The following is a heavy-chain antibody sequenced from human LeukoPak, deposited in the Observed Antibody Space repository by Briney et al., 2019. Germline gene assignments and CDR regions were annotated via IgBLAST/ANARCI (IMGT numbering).Heavy chain of an antibody. D-gene: IGHD5-18*01. CDR1: GYVFTSYG. Sequence: ASVKVSCKASGYVFTSYGIHWVRRAPGRGLEWLGWINAGNGDTKYSQKFQGRVTITRDTSATTAYMELSSLRSEDTAVYYCARDFGYNYGQTKYYYYGMDVWGQGTTVTVSS. CDR3: ARDFGYNYGQTKYYYYGMDV. J-gene: IGHJ6*02. V-gene: IGHV1-3*01. CDR2: INAGNGDT.